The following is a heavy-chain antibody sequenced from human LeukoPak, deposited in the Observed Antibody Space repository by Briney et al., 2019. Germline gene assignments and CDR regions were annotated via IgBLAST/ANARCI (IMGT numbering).Heavy chain of an antibody. V-gene: IGHV4-39*01. CDR3: ARVGGDRSGYPSDY. J-gene: IGHJ4*02. CDR2: IYYSGST. Sequence: SETLSLTCTVSGGSLTSSSYYSGWIRHPPGEGREWIRNIYYSGSTNYTHSLKSRITISVDTSKNQFSLKLSSVTAADTAVYYCARVGGDRSGYPSDYWGQGTLVTVSS. D-gene: IGHD3-22*01. CDR1: GGSLTSSSYY.